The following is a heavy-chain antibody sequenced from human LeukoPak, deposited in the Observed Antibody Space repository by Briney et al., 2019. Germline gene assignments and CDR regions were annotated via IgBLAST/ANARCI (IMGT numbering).Heavy chain of an antibody. CDR1: GFTFSSYA. J-gene: IGHJ4*02. CDR3: ARGIAAAGTQN. V-gene: IGHV3-30*01. D-gene: IGHD6-13*01. Sequence: GGPLRLSCTASGFTFSSYAMHWVRQAPGKGLEWVAVISYDGSNKYYADSVKGRFTISRDNSKNTLYLQMNSLRAEDTAVYYCARGIAAAGTQNWGQGTLVTVSS. CDR2: ISYDGSNK.